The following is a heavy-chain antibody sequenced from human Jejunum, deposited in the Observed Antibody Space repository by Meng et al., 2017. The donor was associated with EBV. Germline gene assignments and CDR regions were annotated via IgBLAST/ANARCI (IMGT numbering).Heavy chain of an antibody. J-gene: IGHJ4*02. D-gene: IGHD3-22*01. CDR3: AGNGYYALEY. CDR1: GGSISDNDW. CDR2: ICHGGGT. Sequence: QVQLQESGPRLEKPSXXLSLTCVVSGGSISDNDWWSWVRQPPGKGLEWLGEICHGGGTNYNPSLESRVTISVDKSKNQFSLKLNSVTVADTAVYYCAGNGYYALEYWGPGILVTVCS. V-gene: IGHV4/OR15-8*01.